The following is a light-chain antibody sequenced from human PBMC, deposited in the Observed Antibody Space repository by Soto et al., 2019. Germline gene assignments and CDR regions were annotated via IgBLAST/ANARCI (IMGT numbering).Light chain of an antibody. J-gene: IGKJ5*01. V-gene: IGKV3-15*01. Sequence: EIVMTQSPATLSVSPGERATLSCRASQSVSSSLAWYQQKPGQAPRLLIYGASTRATGIPARFSGSGSGTEFTLTISSLQSEDFAVYYCQQYNNWPRSFGQGTRREIK. CDR2: GAS. CDR3: QQYNNWPRS. CDR1: QSVSSS.